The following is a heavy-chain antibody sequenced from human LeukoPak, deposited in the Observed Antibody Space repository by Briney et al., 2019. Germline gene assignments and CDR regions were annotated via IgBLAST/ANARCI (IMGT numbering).Heavy chain of an antibody. V-gene: IGHV1-18*01. D-gene: IGHD1-26*01. J-gene: IGHJ5*02. CDR1: GYTFTSYG. CDR3: ARDRHSGSYYSWFDP. CDR2: ISAYNGNT. Sequence: ASVKVSCKASGYTFTSYGISWVRQAPGQGLEWMGWISAYNGNTNYAQKLQGRVTMTTDTSTSTAYMELRSLRSDDTAVYYCARDRHSGSYYSWFDPWGQGTLVTVSS.